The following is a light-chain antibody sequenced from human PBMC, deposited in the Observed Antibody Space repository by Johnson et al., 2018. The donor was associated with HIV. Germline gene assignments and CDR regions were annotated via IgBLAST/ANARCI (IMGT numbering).Light chain of an antibody. CDR3: GTWDRSLSAGGV. V-gene: IGLV1-51*02. Sequence: QSVLTQPPSVSAAPGQKVTISCSGRSSNIGNNYVSWYQQLPGTAPKLLIYEYTKRPSGIPDRFSGSKSGTSATLGITGLQTGDEGDYYCGTWDRSLSAGGVFGTGTKVTGL. J-gene: IGLJ1*01. CDR2: EYT. CDR1: SSNIGNNY.